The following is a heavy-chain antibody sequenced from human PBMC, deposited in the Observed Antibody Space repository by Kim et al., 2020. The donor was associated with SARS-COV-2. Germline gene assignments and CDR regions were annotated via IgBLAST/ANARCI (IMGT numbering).Heavy chain of an antibody. CDR3: ARDLRGYSYGYKGSVCPLGY. CDR1: GFTFSSYW. J-gene: IGHJ4*02. Sequence: GGSLRLSCAASGFTFSSYWMSWVRQAPGKGLEWVANIKQDGSEKYYVDSVKGRFTISRYNAKNSLYLQMNSLRAEDTAVYYCARDLRGYSYGYKGSVCPLGYWGQGTLVTVSS. D-gene: IGHD5-18*01. V-gene: IGHV3-7*01. CDR2: IKQDGSEK.